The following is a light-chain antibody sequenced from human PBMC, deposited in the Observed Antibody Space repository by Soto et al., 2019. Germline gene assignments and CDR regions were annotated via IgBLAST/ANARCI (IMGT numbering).Light chain of an antibody. J-gene: IGKJ2*01. CDR3: QQYNNWPPYT. CDR2: GAS. CDR1: QSVSNN. V-gene: IGKV3-15*01. Sequence: DRVMTQSPVTLSASPGSTATLSCRASQSVSNNLAWYQQKPGQAPRLLIYGASTRATGIPARFSGSGSGTEFTLTISSLQSEDFAVYYCQQYNNWPPYTFGQGTKLEIK.